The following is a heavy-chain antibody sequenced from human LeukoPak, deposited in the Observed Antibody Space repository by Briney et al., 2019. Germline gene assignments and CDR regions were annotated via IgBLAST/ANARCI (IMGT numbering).Heavy chain of an antibody. Sequence: AETLSLTCTVSGGSISSYQWSWIRQPPGKELEWIGNIYYSGSTYCNPSLKSRVTISLNTSKNQFSVELISVTAADTAVYYCASVRRGFGESSKYYAYYYMGVWGKGTTVTISS. CDR2: IYYSGST. CDR3: ASVRRGFGESSKYYAYYYMGV. D-gene: IGHD3-10*01. J-gene: IGHJ6*03. V-gene: IGHV4-59*04. CDR1: GGSISSYQ.